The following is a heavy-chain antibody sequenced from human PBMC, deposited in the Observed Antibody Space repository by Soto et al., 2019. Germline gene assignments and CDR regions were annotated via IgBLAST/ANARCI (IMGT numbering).Heavy chain of an antibody. J-gene: IGHJ3*02. CDR1: GFTFSSYG. V-gene: IGHV3-30*18. CDR2: ISYDGSNK. Sequence: QVQLVESGGGVVQPGRSLRLSCAASGFTFSSYGMHWVRQAPGKGLEWVAVISYDGSNKYYADSVKGRFTISRDNSKNTLYLQMNSLRAEDTAVYYCANFNYYDSSGYYSNAFDIWGQGTMVTVSS. D-gene: IGHD3-22*01. CDR3: ANFNYYDSSGYYSNAFDI.